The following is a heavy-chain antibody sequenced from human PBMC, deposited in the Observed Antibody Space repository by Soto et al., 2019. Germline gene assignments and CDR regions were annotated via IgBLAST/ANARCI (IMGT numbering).Heavy chain of an antibody. CDR2: IYYSGST. D-gene: IGHD3-10*01. Sequence: SETLSLTCTVSGGSISSGDYYWSWIRQPPGKGLEWIGYIYYSGSTYYNPSLRSRVTISVDTSKNQFSLKLSSVTAADTAVYYCARDPLWFGESRFDYWGQGTLVTVSS. CDR1: GGSISSGDYY. J-gene: IGHJ4*02. V-gene: IGHV4-30-4*01. CDR3: ARDPLWFGESRFDY.